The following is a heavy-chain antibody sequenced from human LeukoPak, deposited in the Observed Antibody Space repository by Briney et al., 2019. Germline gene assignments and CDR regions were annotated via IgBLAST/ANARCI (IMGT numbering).Heavy chain of an antibody. CDR2: INWNGGST. Sequence: PGGSLRLSCAASGFTFDDYGMSWVRQAPGKGLEWVSGINWNGGSTGYADSVKGRFTISRDNAKYSLYLQMNSLRAEDTALYHCARRVDDDNSYYYYYYMDVWGKGTTVTVSS. D-gene: IGHD1-1*01. V-gene: IGHV3-20*01. CDR1: GFTFDDYG. CDR3: ARRVDDDNSYYYYYYMDV. J-gene: IGHJ6*03.